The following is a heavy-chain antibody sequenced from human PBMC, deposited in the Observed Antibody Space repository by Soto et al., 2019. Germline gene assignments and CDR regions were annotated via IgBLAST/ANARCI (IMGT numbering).Heavy chain of an antibody. CDR1: GGSISSYY. Sequence: PSETPSLTCTVSGGSISSYYWSWIRQPPGKGLEWIGYIYYSGSTNYNPSLKSRVTISVDTSKNQFSLKLSSVTAADTAVYYCASLNGGYFYYCGQGTLVTVSS. J-gene: IGHJ4*02. V-gene: IGHV4-59*01. CDR3: ASLNGGYFYY. CDR2: IYYSGST. D-gene: IGHD3-10*01.